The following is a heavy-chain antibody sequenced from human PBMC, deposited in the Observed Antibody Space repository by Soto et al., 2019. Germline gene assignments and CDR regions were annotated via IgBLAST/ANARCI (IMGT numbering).Heavy chain of an antibody. J-gene: IGHJ6*02. CDR3: ARDVGYHILTICSSDYYYYGMDV. CDR2: IIPIFGTA. D-gene: IGHD3-9*01. Sequence: SVKGACKGSGRTLSSDAISWVLQAPEQGLEWMGGIIPIFGTANYAQKFQGRVTITADESTSTAYMELSSLRSEYTAVYYCARDVGYHILTICSSDYYYYGMDVWAQRPTVTFTS. CDR1: GRTLSSDA. V-gene: IGHV1-69*13.